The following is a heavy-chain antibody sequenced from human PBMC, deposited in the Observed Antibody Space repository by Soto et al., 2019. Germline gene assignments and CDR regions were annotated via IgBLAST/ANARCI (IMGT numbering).Heavy chain of an antibody. D-gene: IGHD1-20*01. J-gene: IGHJ5*02. Sequence: QPGGSLRLSCAASGFTFSSYSMNWVRQAPGKGLEWVSYISSSGSTIYYADSVKGRFTISRDNAKNSLYLQMNSLRDEDTAVYYCARFRRITGTTWFDPWGQGTLVTVSS. CDR2: ISSSGSTI. V-gene: IGHV3-48*02. CDR3: ARFRRITGTTWFDP. CDR1: GFTFSSYS.